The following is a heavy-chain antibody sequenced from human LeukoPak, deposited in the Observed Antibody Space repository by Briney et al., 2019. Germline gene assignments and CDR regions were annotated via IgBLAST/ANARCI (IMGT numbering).Heavy chain of an antibody. D-gene: IGHD5-12*01. CDR3: ARVFPINYFDY. Sequence: SETLSLTCTVSGGSISSGDYYWSWIRQPPGKGLEWIGYIYYSGSTYYNPSLKSRVTISVDTSKNQLSLKLSSVTAADTAVYYCARVFPINYFDYWGQGTLVTVSS. J-gene: IGHJ4*02. V-gene: IGHV4-30-4*08. CDR1: GGSISSGDYY. CDR2: IYYSGST.